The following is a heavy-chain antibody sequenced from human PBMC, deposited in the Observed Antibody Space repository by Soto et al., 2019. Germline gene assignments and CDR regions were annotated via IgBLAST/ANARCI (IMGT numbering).Heavy chain of an antibody. Sequence: EVQLLESGGGLVQPGGSLRLACAASGFTLNTYAMSWVRQAPGKGLEWVSFISGSVGYTNYADSVKGRFTISRDNSKNTLYLQMNSLRAEDTAVYYCAKDSSNTWYDYWGQGTLVTVSS. V-gene: IGHV3-23*01. D-gene: IGHD6-13*01. CDR3: AKDSSNTWYDY. CDR2: ISGSVGYT. CDR1: GFTLNTYA. J-gene: IGHJ4*02.